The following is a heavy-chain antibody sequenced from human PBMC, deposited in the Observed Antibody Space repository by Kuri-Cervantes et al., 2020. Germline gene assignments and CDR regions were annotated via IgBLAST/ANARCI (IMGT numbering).Heavy chain of an antibody. Sequence: RGSLRLSCAASGFTVSSNYMSWVRQAPGKGLEWVSVIYSGGSTYYADSVKGRFTISRDNSKNTLYLQMNSLRAEDTAVYYCAKDLLHHYYYGSGAYNWFDPWGQGTLVTVSS. CDR1: GFTVSSNY. CDR3: AKDLLHHYYYGSGAYNWFDP. CDR2: IYSGGST. V-gene: IGHV3-66*02. D-gene: IGHD3-10*01. J-gene: IGHJ5*02.